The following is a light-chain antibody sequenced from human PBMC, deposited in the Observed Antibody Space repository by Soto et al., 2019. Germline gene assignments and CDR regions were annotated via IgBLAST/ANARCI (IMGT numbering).Light chain of an antibody. V-gene: IGKV3-15*01. Sequence: EIVMTQSPATLSVSPGERAALSCRASQSVSSNLAWYQRKPGQAPRLLIYGASTRATGIPARFTGRGSGTEYTLTISSLQSEDFAVYYCQQYNNWPPWTFGQGTKVEIK. CDR2: GAS. CDR1: QSVSSN. CDR3: QQYNNWPPWT. J-gene: IGKJ1*01.